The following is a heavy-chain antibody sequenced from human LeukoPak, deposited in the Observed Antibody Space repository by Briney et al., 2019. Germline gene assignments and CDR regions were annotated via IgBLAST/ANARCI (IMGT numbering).Heavy chain of an antibody. CDR2: ISYYGTYA. CDR3: ATESSLSN. CDR1: GFTFSSYA. V-gene: IGHV3-30*04. Sequence: GGSLRLSCAASGFTFSSYAMDWVRQAPGRGLEWVGDISYYGTYASYTGSVRGRFTISRDNSKNTLYLQMNSLRAEDTALYYCATESSLSNWGLGTLVTVSS. J-gene: IGHJ4*02. D-gene: IGHD6-6*01.